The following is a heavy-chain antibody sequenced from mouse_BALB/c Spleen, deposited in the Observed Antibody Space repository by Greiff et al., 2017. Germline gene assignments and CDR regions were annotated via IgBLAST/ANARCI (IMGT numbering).Heavy chain of an antibody. J-gene: IGHJ3*01. Sequence: LVKPGASVKISCKASGYSFTGYYMHWVKQSHGKSLEWIGYISCYNGATSYNQKFKGKATFTVDTSSSTAYMQFNSLTSEDSAVYYWARGRDGNYWFAYWGQGTLVTVSA. D-gene: IGHD2-1*01. V-gene: IGHV1S34*01. CDR1: GYSFTGYY. CDR2: ISCYNGAT. CDR3: ARGRDGNYWFAY.